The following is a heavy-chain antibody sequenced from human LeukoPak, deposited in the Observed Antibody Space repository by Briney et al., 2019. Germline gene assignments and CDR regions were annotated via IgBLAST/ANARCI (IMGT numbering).Heavy chain of an antibody. CDR2: ISSSGSAE. J-gene: IGHJ4*02. V-gene: IGHV3-11*04. CDR3: ARDERYYDFWSGRD. CDR1: GFPFSDYY. Sequence: GGSLRLSCAASGFPFSDYYMSWMRQAPGKGLEWVSFISSSGSAEYYADSVKGRFTISRDNAKNLLYLQMSSLTAEDTAVYYCARDERYYDFWSGRDWGQGTLVTVSS. D-gene: IGHD3-3*01.